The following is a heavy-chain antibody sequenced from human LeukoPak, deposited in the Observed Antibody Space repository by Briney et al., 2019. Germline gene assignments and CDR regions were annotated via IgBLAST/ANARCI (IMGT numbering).Heavy chain of an antibody. CDR3: ARLPRVLRYFDWSTGGYFDY. CDR2: INHSGST. Sequence: SETLSLTCDVYGGSFSGYYWSWIRQPPEKGLEWIGEINHSGSTNYNPSLKSRVTISVDTSKNQFSLKLSSVTAADTSVYYCARLPRVLRYFDWSTGGYFDYWGQGTLVTVSS. CDR1: GGSFSGYY. V-gene: IGHV4-34*01. D-gene: IGHD3-9*01. J-gene: IGHJ4*02.